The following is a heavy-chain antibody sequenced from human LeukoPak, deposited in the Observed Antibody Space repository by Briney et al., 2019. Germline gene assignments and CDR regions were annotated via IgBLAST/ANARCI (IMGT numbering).Heavy chain of an antibody. CDR3: AKDPIEDMAAAEN. Sequence: GGSLRLSCAASGFTFSSYAMSWVRQAPGKGLEWVSVLSGSGSSTSYADSVKGRFTVSRDNSKNMLYLQMNSLRAEDTAVYYCAKDPIEDMAAAENWGQGTLVTVSS. CDR2: LSGSGSST. D-gene: IGHD6-13*01. J-gene: IGHJ4*02. V-gene: IGHV3-23*01. CDR1: GFTFSSYA.